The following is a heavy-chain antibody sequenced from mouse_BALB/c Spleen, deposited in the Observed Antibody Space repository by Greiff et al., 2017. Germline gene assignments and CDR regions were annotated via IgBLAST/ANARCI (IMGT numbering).Heavy chain of an antibody. D-gene: IGHD3-2*02. CDR1: GFTFSSYA. CDR3: ARGQDYAMDY. V-gene: IGHV5-9-4*01. Sequence: EVKLVESGGGLVQPGGSLKLSCAVSGFTFSSYAMSWVRQSPEKRLEWVAEISSGGSYTYYPDTVTGRFTISRDNAKNTLYLEMSSLRSEDTAMYYCARGQDYAMDYWGQGTSVTVSS. CDR2: ISSGGSYT. J-gene: IGHJ4*01.